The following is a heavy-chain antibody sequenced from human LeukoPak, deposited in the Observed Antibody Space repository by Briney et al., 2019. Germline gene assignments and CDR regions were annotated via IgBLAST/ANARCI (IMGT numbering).Heavy chain of an antibody. CDR3: AYHTGIAVAAFDY. D-gene: IGHD6-19*01. J-gene: IGHJ4*03. CDR1: GFTFSSYA. CDR2: ISGSGGST. Sequence: GGSLRLFCAASGFTFSSYAMSWVRQAPGKGLEWVSAISGSGGSTYYADSVKGRFTISRDNSKNTLYLQMNSLRAEDTAVYYCAYHTGIAVAAFDYWGQGTTVTVSS. V-gene: IGHV3-23*01.